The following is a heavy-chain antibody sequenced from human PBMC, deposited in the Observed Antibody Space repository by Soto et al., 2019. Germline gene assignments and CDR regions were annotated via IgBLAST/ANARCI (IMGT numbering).Heavy chain of an antibody. CDR2: INPNSGGA. J-gene: IGHJ6*02. V-gene: IGHV1-2*02. D-gene: IGHD2-2*02. CDR1: VYTFTGYY. CDR3: ARDGGYCSSTSCYSLYYYGMDV. Sequence: ASVPVSCLSSVYTFTGYYMHWVGQAPGQGLEWMGWINPNSGGANYAQKFQGRVTMTRDTSISTAYMELSRLRSDDTAVYYCARDGGYCSSTSCYSLYYYGMDVWGQGTTVTVSS.